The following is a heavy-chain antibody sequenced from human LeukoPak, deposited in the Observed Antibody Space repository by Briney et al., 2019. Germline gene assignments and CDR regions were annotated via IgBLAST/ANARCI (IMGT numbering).Heavy chain of an antibody. V-gene: IGHV1-8*03. D-gene: IGHD3-10*02. J-gene: IGHJ6*04. Sequence: GASVKVSCKASGYTFTSYDINWVRQATGQGLEWMGWMNPSSGNTGYAQKFQGRVTITRNTSISTAYMELSSLRAEDTAVYYCAEFGITMIGGVWGKGTTVTISS. CDR1: GYTFTSYD. CDR3: AEFGITMIGGV. CDR2: MNPSSGNT.